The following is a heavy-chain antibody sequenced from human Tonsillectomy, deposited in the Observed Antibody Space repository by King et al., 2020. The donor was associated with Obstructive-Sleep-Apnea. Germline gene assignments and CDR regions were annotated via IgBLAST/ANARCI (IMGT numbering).Heavy chain of an antibody. Sequence: QAQLVQSGAEVKKPGASVKVSCKASGYTFTSYYMHWVRQAPGQGLEWMGIINPSGGSTSYAQKFQGRVTMTRDTSTSTVYMELGSLTSEDTAVYYCAREGDYVWGSYRAYYFDYWGHGTLVTVSS. J-gene: IGHJ4*01. V-gene: IGHV1-46*01. CDR3: AREGDYVWGSYRAYYFDY. CDR1: GYTFTSYY. D-gene: IGHD3-16*02. CDR2: INPSGGST.